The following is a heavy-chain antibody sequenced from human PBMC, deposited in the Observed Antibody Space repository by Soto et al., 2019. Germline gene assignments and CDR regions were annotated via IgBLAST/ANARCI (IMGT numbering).Heavy chain of an antibody. CDR3: ASGRESYGHSCIDV. V-gene: IGHV3-33*01. J-gene: IGHJ6*02. Sequence: GGSLRLSCAASGFTFSSYGMHWVRQAPGKGLEWVAVIWYDGSNKYYADSVKGRFTISRDNSKNTLYLQMNSLRAEDTAVYYCASGRESYGHSCIDVWXHGTTATVSS. CDR1: GFTFSSYG. D-gene: IGHD5-18*01. CDR2: IWYDGSNK.